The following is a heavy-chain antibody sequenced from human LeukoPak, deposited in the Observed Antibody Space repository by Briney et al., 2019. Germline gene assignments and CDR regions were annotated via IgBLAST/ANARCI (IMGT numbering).Heavy chain of an antibody. CDR1: GGSISSYY. CDR3: ARGKCSYGYVAY. J-gene: IGHJ4*02. CDR2: IYYSGST. D-gene: IGHD5-18*01. V-gene: IGHV4-59*01. Sequence: PSETLSLTCTVSGGSISSYYWSWIRQPPGKGLEWIGYIYYSGSTNYNPSLKSRVTISVDTSKNQFSLKLSSVTAADTAVYYCARGKCSYGYVAYWGQGTLVTVSS.